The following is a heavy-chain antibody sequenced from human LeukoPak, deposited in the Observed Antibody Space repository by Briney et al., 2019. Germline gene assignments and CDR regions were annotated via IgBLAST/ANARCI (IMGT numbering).Heavy chain of an antibody. CDR2: INQDGRVK. D-gene: IGHD2-8*01. V-gene: IGHV3-7*01. Sequence: GGSLRLSCAASGFTFDKYWMDWVRQAPGKGLEWVAQINQDGRVKHYVDSVKGRFTISRDNAKNLVSLQMSSLRAEDTAVYYCARGSDYSNGNIYEDDYEYWGQGTLVTVSS. CDR3: ARGSDYSNGNIYEDDYEY. J-gene: IGHJ4*02. CDR1: GFTFDKYW.